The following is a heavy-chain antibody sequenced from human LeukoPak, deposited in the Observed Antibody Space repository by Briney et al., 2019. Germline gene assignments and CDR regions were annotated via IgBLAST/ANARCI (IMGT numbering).Heavy chain of an antibody. Sequence: ASVKVSCKASGYTFTSYYMRWVRQAPGQGLEWMGIINPSGGSTSYAQKFQGRVTMTRDTSTNTVYMELSSLRSEDTAEYYCARETHTRSGDYWGQGTLVTVSS. CDR3: ARETHTRSGDY. J-gene: IGHJ4*02. CDR2: INPSGGST. V-gene: IGHV1-46*01. CDR1: GYTFTSYY.